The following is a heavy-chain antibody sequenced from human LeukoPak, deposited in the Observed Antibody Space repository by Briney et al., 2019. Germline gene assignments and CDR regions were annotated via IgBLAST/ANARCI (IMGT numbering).Heavy chain of an antibody. CDR2: VYTSGST. Sequence: SETLSLTCTVSGGSISSGSYYWSWIRQPAGKGLEWIGRVYTSGSTNYNPSLKSRVTISVDTSKNQFSLKLSSVTAADTAVYYCARTRLEWLSPYYYYMDVWGKGTTVTVSS. CDR3: ARTRLEWLSPYYYYMDV. CDR1: GGSISSGSYY. J-gene: IGHJ6*03. V-gene: IGHV4-61*02. D-gene: IGHD3-3*01.